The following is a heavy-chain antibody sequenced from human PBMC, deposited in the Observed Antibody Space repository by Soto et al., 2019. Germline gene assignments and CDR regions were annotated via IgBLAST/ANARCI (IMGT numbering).Heavy chain of an antibody. J-gene: IGHJ6*02. D-gene: IGHD4-17*01. CDR1: GFTFSSYA. V-gene: IGHV3-23*01. CDR2: ISGSGGST. CDR3: AKVRAVTKLFYYYGMDV. Sequence: GGSLRLSCAASGFTFSSYAMSWVRQAPGKGLEWVSAISGSGGSTYYADSVKGRFTISRDNSKNTLYLQMNSLRAEDTAVYYCAKVRAVTKLFYYYGMDVWGQGTTVTVSS.